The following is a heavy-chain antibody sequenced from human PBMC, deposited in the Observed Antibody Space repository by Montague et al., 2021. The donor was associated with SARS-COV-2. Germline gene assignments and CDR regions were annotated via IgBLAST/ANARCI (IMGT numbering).Heavy chain of an antibody. CDR2: IYYSGST. Sequence: SETLSLTCTVSGGSISSYYWSWIRRPPGKGLEWIGYIYYSGSTNYNPSLKSRVTISVDTSKNQFSLKLSSVTAADTAVYYCARCITIFGVVGSWFDPWGQGTLVTVSS. V-gene: IGHV4-59*01. CDR1: GGSISSYY. J-gene: IGHJ5*02. D-gene: IGHD3-3*01. CDR3: ARCITIFGVVGSWFDP.